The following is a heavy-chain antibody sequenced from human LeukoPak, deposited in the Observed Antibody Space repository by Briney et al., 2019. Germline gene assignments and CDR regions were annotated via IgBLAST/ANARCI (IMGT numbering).Heavy chain of an antibody. D-gene: IGHD6-19*01. V-gene: IGHV3-11*05. Sequence: PGGSPRLSCAASGFTFSNYAMHWVRQAPGKGLEWVSYISSSSSYTNYADSVKGRFTISRDNAKNSLYLQMNSLRAEDTAVYYCARGGVAANFDYWGQGTLVTVSS. J-gene: IGHJ4*02. CDR1: GFTFSNYA. CDR2: ISSSSSYT. CDR3: ARGGVAANFDY.